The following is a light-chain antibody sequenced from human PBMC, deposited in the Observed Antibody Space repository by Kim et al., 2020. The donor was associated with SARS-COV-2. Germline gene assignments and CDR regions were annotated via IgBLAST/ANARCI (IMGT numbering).Light chain of an antibody. CDR3: SAWDRSVNTWV. CDR1: SDNVGYHV. V-gene: IGLV10-54*01. Sequence: QAGLTQPPSVSKGLRQNATVTCIGSSDNVGYHVAAWLQQHQGHPPKLLSYRNNNLPSGISERFSASRSGNTASLTISGLQPEDEDDYYCSAWDRSVNTWVFGGGSQLTVL. J-gene: IGLJ3*02. CDR2: RNN.